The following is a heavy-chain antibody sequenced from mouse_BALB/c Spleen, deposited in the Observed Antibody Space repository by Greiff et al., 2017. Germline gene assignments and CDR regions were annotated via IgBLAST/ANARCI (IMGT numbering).Heavy chain of an antibody. V-gene: IGHV1-4*01. Sequence: VKLMESGAELARPGASVKMSCKASGYTFTSYTMHWVKQRPGQGLEWIGYINPSSGYTNYNQKFKDKATLTADKSSSTAYMQLSSLTSEDSAVYYCAGVLRYWYFDVWGAGTTVTVSS. J-gene: IGHJ1*01. CDR1: GYTFTSYT. CDR3: AGVLRYWYFDV. CDR2: INPSSGYT. D-gene: IGHD1-1*01.